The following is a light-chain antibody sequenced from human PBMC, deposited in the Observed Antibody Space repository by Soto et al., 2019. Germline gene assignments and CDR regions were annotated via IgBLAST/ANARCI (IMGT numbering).Light chain of an antibody. CDR1: QSISSW. CDR3: QQYNSYSRT. CDR2: KAS. V-gene: IGKV1-5*03. J-gene: IGKJ1*01. Sequence: DLQMTQSPSTLSASVGDRVTITCRASQSISSWLAWYQQKPGKAPKLLIYKASSLESGVPSRFSGSGSGTEFTLTISSLQPDDFATYYCQQYNSYSRTFGQGTKVAIK.